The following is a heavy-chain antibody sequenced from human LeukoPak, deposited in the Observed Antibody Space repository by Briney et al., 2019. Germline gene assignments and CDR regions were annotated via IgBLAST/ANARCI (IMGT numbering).Heavy chain of an antibody. V-gene: IGHV4-31*03. D-gene: IGHD2-2*01. CDR3: ARDRHCSSTSCYHYYYGMDV. Sequence: SETLSLTCTVSGGSISSGGYYWSWIRQHPGKGLEWIGYIYYSGRTYYNPSLKSRVTISVDTSKNQFSLKLSSVTAADTAVYYCARDRHCSSTSCYHYYYGMDVWGQGTTVSVSS. CDR1: GGSISSGGYY. J-gene: IGHJ6*02. CDR2: IYYSGRT.